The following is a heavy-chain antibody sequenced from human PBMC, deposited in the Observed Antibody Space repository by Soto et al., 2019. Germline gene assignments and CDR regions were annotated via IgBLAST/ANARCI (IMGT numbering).Heavy chain of an antibody. CDR2: ISGSGGST. Sequence: GGSLRLSCAASGFTISSYAMSWVRQAPGKGLEWVSAISGSGGSTYYADSVKGRFTISRDNSKNTLYLQMNSLRAEDTAVYYCAKLRSELPITMIVVVIHPFDYWGQGTLVNVSS. J-gene: IGHJ4*02. V-gene: IGHV3-23*01. CDR3: AKLRSELPITMIVVVIHPFDY. D-gene: IGHD3-22*01. CDR1: GFTISSYA.